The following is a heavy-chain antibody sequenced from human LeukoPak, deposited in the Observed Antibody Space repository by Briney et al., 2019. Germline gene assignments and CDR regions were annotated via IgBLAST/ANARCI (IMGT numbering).Heavy chain of an antibody. D-gene: IGHD5-12*01. CDR2: IYHNGAT. CDR1: GDSISSGGYY. J-gene: IGHJ4*02. CDR3: ARGGYDQALDY. Sequence: SETLSLTCKVSGDSISSGGYYWTWIRQPPGKGLQWIGYIYHNGATYYSPSLKSRVTISVDTSKNQFSLKLSSVTAADTALYYCARGGYDQALDYWGQGTLVTVSS. V-gene: IGHV4-30-2*01.